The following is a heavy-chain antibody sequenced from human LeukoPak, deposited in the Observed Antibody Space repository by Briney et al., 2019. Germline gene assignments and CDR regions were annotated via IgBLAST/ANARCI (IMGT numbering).Heavy chain of an antibody. CDR3: ARGTPSSSGWLYYGMDV. V-gene: IGHV1-8*01. D-gene: IGHD6-19*01. J-gene: IGHJ6*02. CDR1: GYTFTSYD. CDR2: MNPNSGNT. Sequence: ASVKVSCKASGYTFTSYDINWVRQAAGQGLEWMGWMNPNSGNTGYARKFQGRVTMTRNTSISTAYMELSSLRSEDTAVYYCARGTPSSSGWLYYGMDVWGQGTTVTVSS.